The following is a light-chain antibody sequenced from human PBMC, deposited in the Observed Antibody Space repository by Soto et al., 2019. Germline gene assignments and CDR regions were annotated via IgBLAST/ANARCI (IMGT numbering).Light chain of an antibody. Sequence: DIQMTQSPSTLSASVGDRVTITCRASQSISSWLAWYQQKPGKAPKLLIYKASTLESGVPSNFSGSGSGTEFTLTISSLQPEDFATYYCQQYNIYPWTVGQGTKVDVK. CDR2: KAS. CDR1: QSISSW. J-gene: IGKJ1*01. CDR3: QQYNIYPWT. V-gene: IGKV1-5*03.